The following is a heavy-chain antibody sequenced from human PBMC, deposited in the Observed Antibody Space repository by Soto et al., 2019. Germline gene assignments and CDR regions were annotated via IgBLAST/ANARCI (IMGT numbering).Heavy chain of an antibody. J-gene: IGHJ4*02. CDR2: VNPIVSMS. D-gene: IGHD3-10*01. CDR3: ASSYGSGYRAYVY. CDR1: GDTFNFYS. V-gene: IGHV1-69*02. Sequence: QVQLVQSGAEVKRPGSSVKVSCKASGDTFNFYSINWVRQAPGLGLEWMGRVNPIVSMSNYAQKFQGRGTMTADKSTSTAYMERSSLRSEDTAIYYCASSYGSGYRAYVYWGQGALVPVSS.